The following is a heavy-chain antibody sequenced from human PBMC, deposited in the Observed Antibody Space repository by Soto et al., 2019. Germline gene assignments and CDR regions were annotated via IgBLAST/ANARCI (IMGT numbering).Heavy chain of an antibody. D-gene: IGHD3-22*01. CDR1: GFTFSSYE. J-gene: IGHJ4*02. CDR2: ISSSGSTI. Sequence: PGGSLRLSCAASGFTFSSYEMNWVRQAPGKGLEWVSYISSSGSTIYYADSVKGRFTISRDNAKNSLYLQMNSLRAEDTAVYYCARSAKNYDSHWGQGTLVTVSS. V-gene: IGHV3-48*03. CDR3: ARSAKNYDSH.